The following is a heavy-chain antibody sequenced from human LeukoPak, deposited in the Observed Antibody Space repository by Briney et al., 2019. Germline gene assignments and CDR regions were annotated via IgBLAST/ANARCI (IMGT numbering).Heavy chain of an antibody. CDR1: GGSFSGYY. Sequence: SETLSLTCAVYGGSFSGYYWSWIRQPPGKGLERIGEINHSGSTNYNPSLKSRVTISVDTSKNQFSLKLSSVTAADTAVYYCARAEHIVVVRAQGGFDYWGQGTLVTVSS. CDR3: ARAEHIVVVRAQGGFDY. V-gene: IGHV4-34*01. CDR2: INHSGST. D-gene: IGHD2-21*01. J-gene: IGHJ4*02.